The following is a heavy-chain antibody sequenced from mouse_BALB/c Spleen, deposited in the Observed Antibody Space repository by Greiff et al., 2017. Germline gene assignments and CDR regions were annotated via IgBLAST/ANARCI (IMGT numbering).Heavy chain of an antibody. V-gene: IGHV3-2*02. CDR2: ISYSGST. Sequence: EVHLVESGPGLVKPSQSLSLTCTVTGYSITSDYAWNWIRQFPGNKLEWMGYISYSGSTSYNPSLKSRISITRDTSKNQFFLQLNSVTTEDTATYYCARGGYSYWYFDVWGAGTTVTVSS. CDR1: GYSITSDYA. D-gene: IGHD2-3*01. J-gene: IGHJ1*01. CDR3: ARGGYSYWYFDV.